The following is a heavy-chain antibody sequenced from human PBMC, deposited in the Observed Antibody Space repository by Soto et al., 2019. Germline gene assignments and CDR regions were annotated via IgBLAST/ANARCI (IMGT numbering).Heavy chain of an antibody. CDR1: GFTFSIYS. CDR2: IMPGSSHI. V-gene: IGHV3-48*01. J-gene: IGHJ6*02. CDR3: ATRAYRLSSSCREDYFAMDV. Sequence: GGSLRLSCAASGFTFSIYSMNWVRQAPGKGLEWVSYIMPGSSHIFYADSVKGRFTISRDNSKDTLYLQVNSLRAEDTAVYYCATRAYRLSSSCREDYFAMDVWGQGTTVTVSS. D-gene: IGHD2-2*01.